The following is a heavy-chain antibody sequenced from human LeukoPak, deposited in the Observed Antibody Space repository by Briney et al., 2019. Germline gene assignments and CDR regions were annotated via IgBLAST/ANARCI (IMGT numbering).Heavy chain of an antibody. CDR3: ARASNVLRYFDWLLRRGAFDY. V-gene: IGHV4-34*01. Sequence: PSETLSLTCTVSGGSISSYYWSWIRQPPGKGLEWIGEINHSGSTNYNPSLKSRVTISVDTSKNQFSLKLSSVTAADTAVYYCARASNVLRYFDWLLRRGAFDYWGQGTLVTVSS. CDR2: INHSGST. D-gene: IGHD3-9*01. CDR1: GGSISSYY. J-gene: IGHJ4*02.